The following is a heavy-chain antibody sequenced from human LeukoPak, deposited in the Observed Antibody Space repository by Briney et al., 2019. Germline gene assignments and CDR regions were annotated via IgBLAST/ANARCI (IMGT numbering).Heavy chain of an antibody. V-gene: IGHV3-48*03. CDR1: GFTFSSYE. Sequence: GESLRLSCGASGFTFSSYEMNWVRQAPGKGLEWVSYISSGGSAIYYADSVKGRFTISRDNAKNSLYLQMNSLRDEDTAVYYCVSGTTYFDYWGQGTLVTVSS. CDR3: VSGTTYFDY. CDR2: ISSGGSAI. J-gene: IGHJ4*02. D-gene: IGHD1-14*01.